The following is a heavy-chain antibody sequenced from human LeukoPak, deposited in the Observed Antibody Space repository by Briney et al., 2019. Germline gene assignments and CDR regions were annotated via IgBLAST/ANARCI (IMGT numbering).Heavy chain of an antibody. J-gene: IGHJ6*03. Sequence: PSGTLSLTCAVSGGSISSSNWWSWVRQPPGKGLEWIGEINHSGSTNYNPSLKSRVTISVDTSKNQFSLKLSSVTAADTAVYYCARGHDYGGNPGSDMDVWGKGTTVTVSS. CDR1: GGSISSSNW. CDR2: INHSGST. D-gene: IGHD4-23*01. V-gene: IGHV4-4*02. CDR3: ARGHDYGGNPGSDMDV.